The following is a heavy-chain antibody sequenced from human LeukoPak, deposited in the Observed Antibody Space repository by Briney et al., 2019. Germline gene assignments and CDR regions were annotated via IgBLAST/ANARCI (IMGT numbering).Heavy chain of an antibody. D-gene: IGHD6-13*01. CDR3: ARDPKKMYSSSDY. Sequence: GGSLRLSCAASGFTFDDYAMHWVRQAPGKGLEWVSGISWNSGSIGYADSAKGRFTISRDNAKNSLYLQMNSLRVEDTAVYYCARDPKKMYSSSDYWGQGTLVTVSS. V-gene: IGHV3-9*01. CDR1: GFTFDDYA. J-gene: IGHJ4*02. CDR2: ISWNSGSI.